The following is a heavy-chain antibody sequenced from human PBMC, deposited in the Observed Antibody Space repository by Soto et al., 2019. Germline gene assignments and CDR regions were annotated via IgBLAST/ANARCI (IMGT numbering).Heavy chain of an antibody. J-gene: IGHJ6*02. CDR1: GGSFTGYY. CDR3: ARGRGDILTLHYYGMDV. V-gene: IGHV4-34*02. D-gene: IGHD3-9*01. Sequence: QVQLQQWGTGLLKPSETLSLACAVYGGSFTGYYWSWIRQPPGKGLEWIGEINHFVSTKYNPSLKSRGTISLDTTKNQFSLRLSSVTAADTAVYYCARGRGDILTLHYYGMDVWGQGTTVTVSS. CDR2: INHFVST.